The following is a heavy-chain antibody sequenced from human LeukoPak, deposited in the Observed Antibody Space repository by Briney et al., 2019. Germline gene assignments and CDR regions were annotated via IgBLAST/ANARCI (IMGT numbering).Heavy chain of an antibody. CDR3: ASLATGLYYYDSSGYHDY. D-gene: IGHD3-22*01. CDR1: GGSFSGYY. Sequence: SETLSLTCAVYGGSFSGYYWSWIRQPPGKGLEWIGEINHSGSTNYNPSLKSRVTISVDTSKNQFSLKLSSVTAADTAVYYCASLATGLYYYDSSGYHDYWGQGTLVTVSS. J-gene: IGHJ4*02. V-gene: IGHV4-34*01. CDR2: INHSGST.